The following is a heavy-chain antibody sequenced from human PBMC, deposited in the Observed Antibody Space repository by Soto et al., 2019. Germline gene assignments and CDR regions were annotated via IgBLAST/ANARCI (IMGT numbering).Heavy chain of an antibody. CDR2: IKQDGSEK. CDR3: AKAASGSYRAPPGY. J-gene: IGHJ4*02. V-gene: IGHV3-7*01. D-gene: IGHD1-26*01. CDR1: GFTFSTFW. Sequence: GGSLRLSCAASGFTFSTFWMSWVRQAPGKGLEWVANIKQDGSEKYYVDSVKGRFTISRDNAKNSLYLQMNSLRAEDTAVYYCAKAASGSYRAPPGYWGQGTLVTVSS.